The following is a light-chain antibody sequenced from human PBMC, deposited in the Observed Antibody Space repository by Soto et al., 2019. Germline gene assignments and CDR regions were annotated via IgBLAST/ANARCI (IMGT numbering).Light chain of an antibody. J-gene: IGKJ3*01. CDR1: QGISSY. CDR3: QQLNSYPREFT. V-gene: IGKV1-9*01. CDR2: AAS. Sequence: IQLTQSPSSLSASVGDRVTITCRASQGISSYLAWYQQKPGKAPKLLIYAASTLQSGVPSRFSGSGSGTDFTLTIISLQPEDFATYYCQQLNSYPREFTFGPGTKVDIK.